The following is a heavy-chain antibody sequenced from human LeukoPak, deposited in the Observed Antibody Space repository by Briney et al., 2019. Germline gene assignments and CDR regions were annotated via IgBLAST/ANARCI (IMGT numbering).Heavy chain of an antibody. CDR2: IRNDGSIR. D-gene: IGHD6-13*01. V-gene: IGHV3-30*02. J-gene: IGHJ5*02. CDR3: ARGIISWYWFDP. Sequence: GGSLRLSCAASGFIFSSYGMHWVRQAPGKGLEWVAFIRNDGSIRHYADSVKGRFIISRDNSKNTLFLQTNSLRAEDTALYYCARGIISWYWFDPWGQGTLVTVSS. CDR1: GFIFSSYG.